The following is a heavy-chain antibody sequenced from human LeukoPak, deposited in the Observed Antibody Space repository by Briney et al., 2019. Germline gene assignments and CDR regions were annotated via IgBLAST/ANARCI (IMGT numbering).Heavy chain of an antibody. V-gene: IGHV3-9*01. CDR1: GFTFDDYA. Sequence: GGSLRLSCAASGFTFDDYAMHWVRQAPGKGLEWVSGISWNSGSIGYADSVKGRLTISRDNAKNSLYLQMNSLRAEDTALYYCAKGADYEVVTPEDYWGQGTLVTVSS. CDR2: ISWNSGSI. J-gene: IGHJ4*02. D-gene: IGHD4-23*01. CDR3: AKGADYEVVTPEDY.